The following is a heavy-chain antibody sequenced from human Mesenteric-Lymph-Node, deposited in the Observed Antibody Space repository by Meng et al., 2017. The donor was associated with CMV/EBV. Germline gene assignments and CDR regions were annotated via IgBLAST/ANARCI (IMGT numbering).Heavy chain of an antibody. CDR1: GGTFSSHT. V-gene: IGHV1-69*02. J-gene: IGHJ4*02. CDR2: ITPILGLT. Sequence: SVKVSCKTSGGTFSSHTFNWVRQAPGQGLEWMGRITPILGLTSYSQKFQGRVTITADISMNMAYMELSSLRSEDTGTYYCARPIVSSARYYGLDYWGQGTLVTVSS. CDR3: ARPIVSSARYYGLDY. D-gene: IGHD1-26*01.